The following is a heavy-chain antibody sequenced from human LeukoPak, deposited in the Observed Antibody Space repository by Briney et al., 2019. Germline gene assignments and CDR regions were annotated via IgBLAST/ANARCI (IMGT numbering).Heavy chain of an antibody. Sequence: GGSLRLSCAASGFTFSDYYMSWIRQAPGKGLEWVSYISSSGSTIYYADPVKGRFTVSRDNSKNTLYLQMNSLRAEDTAVYYCARDAVIYDYVWGSYPDYWGQGTLVTVSS. CDR2: ISSSGSTI. CDR1: GFTFSDYY. CDR3: ARDAVIYDYVWGSYPDY. V-gene: IGHV3-11*04. J-gene: IGHJ4*02. D-gene: IGHD3-16*02.